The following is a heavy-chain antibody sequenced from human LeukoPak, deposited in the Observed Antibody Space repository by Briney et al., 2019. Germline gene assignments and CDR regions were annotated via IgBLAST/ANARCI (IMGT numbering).Heavy chain of an antibody. CDR3: ASTGTSGGEWFDP. V-gene: IGHV4-34*01. Sequence: SETLSLTCAVYGGSFSGYYWSWIRQPPGKGLEWIGEINHSGSTNYNPSLKSRVTISVDTSKNQFSLKLSSVTAADTAVYYCASTGTSGGEWFDPWGQGTLVTVSS. J-gene: IGHJ5*02. CDR1: GGSFSGYY. D-gene: IGHD1-1*01. CDR2: INHSGST.